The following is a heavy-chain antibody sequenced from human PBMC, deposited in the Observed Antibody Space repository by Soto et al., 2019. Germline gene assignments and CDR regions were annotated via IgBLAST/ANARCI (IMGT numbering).Heavy chain of an antibody. CDR2: IYWDDSK. D-gene: IGHD3-16*01. Sequence: QITLKESGPPLVKPTQTLTLTCTFSGFSLTTDRVGVRWIRQPPGEDLEWLAVIYWDDSKTYRPSLESRLTITKDTSKNQVALTMTNMAALDTATYYCAHAYGGRSLYGGQGTLVTVSS. V-gene: IGHV2-5*02. CDR1: GFSLTTDRVG. J-gene: IGHJ4*02. CDR3: AHAYGGRSLY.